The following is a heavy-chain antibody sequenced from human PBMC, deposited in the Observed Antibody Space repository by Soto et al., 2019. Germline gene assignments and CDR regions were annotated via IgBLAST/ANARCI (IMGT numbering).Heavy chain of an antibody. D-gene: IGHD4-17*01. Sequence: ASVKVSCKASGYTFTGYYMHWVRQAPGQGLEWMGWINPNSGNTGYAQKFQGRATMTRNTSISTAYMELSSLRSEDTAVYYCARWDYGVYARFDYWGQGTLVTVSS. CDR3: ARWDYGVYARFDY. J-gene: IGHJ4*02. V-gene: IGHV1-8*02. CDR2: INPNSGNT. CDR1: GYTFTGYY.